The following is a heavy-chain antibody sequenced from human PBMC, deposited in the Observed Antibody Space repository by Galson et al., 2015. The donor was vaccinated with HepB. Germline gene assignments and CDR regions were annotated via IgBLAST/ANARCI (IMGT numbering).Heavy chain of an antibody. CDR3: ARGLGYGDYQYYYYGMDV. J-gene: IGHJ6*02. D-gene: IGHD4-17*01. Sequence: SVKVSCKASGYTFTSYAMHWVRQAPGQRLEWMGWINAGNGNTKYSQKFQGRVTITRDTSASTAYMELSSLRSEDTAVYYCARGLGYGDYQYYYYGMDVWGQGTTVTVSS. CDR2: INAGNGNT. CDR1: GYTFTSYA. V-gene: IGHV1-3*01.